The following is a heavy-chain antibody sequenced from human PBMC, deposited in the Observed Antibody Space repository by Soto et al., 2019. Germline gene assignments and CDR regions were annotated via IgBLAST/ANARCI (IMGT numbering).Heavy chain of an antibody. D-gene: IGHD3-22*01. CDR3: ARANSNYYDSSGYYPSY. Sequence: GGSLRLSCAASGFTCSSYAMHWVRQAPGKGLEWVPVILYDVSNKYYADSVKGRFAISRDNSKNTLYLQMNSLRAEDTAVYYCARANSNYYDSSGYYPSYWGQGTLVTVSS. J-gene: IGHJ4*02. CDR2: ILYDVSNK. CDR1: GFTCSSYA. V-gene: IGHV3-30*09.